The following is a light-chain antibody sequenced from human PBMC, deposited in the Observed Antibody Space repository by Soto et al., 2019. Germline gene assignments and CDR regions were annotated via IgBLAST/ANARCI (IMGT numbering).Light chain of an antibody. V-gene: IGLV2-14*03. CDR2: DVT. J-gene: IGLJ2*01. CDR1: SSDVGRYKL. Sequence: QSALTQPASVSGSPGQSITISCTGTSSDVGRYKLVSWYQQHPGKAPKLMIYDVTNRPSGVSNRFSGSKSGNTASLTISGLQAEDEADYYCGSYTTSTTLIFGGGTKLTVL. CDR3: GSYTTSTTLI.